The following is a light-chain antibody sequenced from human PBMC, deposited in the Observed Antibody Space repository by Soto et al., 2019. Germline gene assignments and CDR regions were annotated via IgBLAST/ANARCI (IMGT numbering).Light chain of an antibody. Sequence: QSALTQPASVSGSPGQSITIPCTGTSSDIGNYNSVSWYQQHPGKAPKLIIFEVTNRPSGVSDRFSGSKSGNTASLTISGLQADDEADYYCGSYTTYRHYVFGSGTKLTVL. J-gene: IGLJ1*01. CDR1: SSDIGNYNS. CDR3: GSYTTYRHYV. CDR2: EVT. V-gene: IGLV2-14*01.